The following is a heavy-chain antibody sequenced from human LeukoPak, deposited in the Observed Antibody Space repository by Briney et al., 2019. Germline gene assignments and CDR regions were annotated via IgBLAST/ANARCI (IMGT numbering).Heavy chain of an antibody. Sequence: ASVKVSYKASGYTFTGYYMHWVRQAPGQGLEWMGWINPNSGGTNYAQKFQGRVTMTRDTSISTAYMELSSLRSEDTAVYYCARGRVITMVRGVIITSGFDYWGQGTLVTVSS. V-gene: IGHV1-2*02. D-gene: IGHD3-10*01. J-gene: IGHJ4*02. CDR1: GYTFTGYY. CDR3: ARGRVITMVRGVIITSGFDY. CDR2: INPNSGGT.